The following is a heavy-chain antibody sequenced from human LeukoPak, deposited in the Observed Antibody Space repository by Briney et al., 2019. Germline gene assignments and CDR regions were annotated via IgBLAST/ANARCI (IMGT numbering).Heavy chain of an antibody. CDR1: GGTFSSYT. V-gene: IGHV1-69*06. Sequence: SVKVSCKASGGTFSSYTISWVRQAPGQGLEWMGGVIPFFGTANYAQKFQGRATITADKSTSTAYMELSSLRAQDTAVYYCARTLYVYSSGWIDYWGQGTLVTVSS. D-gene: IGHD6-19*01. J-gene: IGHJ4*02. CDR3: ARTLYVYSSGWIDY. CDR2: VIPFFGTA.